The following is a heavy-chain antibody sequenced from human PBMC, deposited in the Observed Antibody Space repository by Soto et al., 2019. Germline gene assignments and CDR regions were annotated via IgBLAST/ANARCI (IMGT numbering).Heavy chain of an antibody. CDR3: AKDLLGFEYSSSSGPNPN. Sequence: GGSLRLSCAASGFTFSSYAMSWVRQAPGKGLEWVSAISGSGGSTYYADSVKGRFTISRDNSKNTLYLQMNSLRAEDTAVYYCAKDLLGFEYSSSSGPNPNRGQRTLVTGSS. V-gene: IGHV3-23*01. J-gene: IGHJ4*02. CDR2: ISGSGGST. CDR1: GFTFSSYA. D-gene: IGHD6-6*01.